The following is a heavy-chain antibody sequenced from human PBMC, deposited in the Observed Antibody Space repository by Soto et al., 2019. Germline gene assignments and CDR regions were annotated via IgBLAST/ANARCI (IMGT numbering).Heavy chain of an antibody. V-gene: IGHV4-34*01. Sequence: KTSETLSLTCAVYGGSFSGYYWSWIRQPPGKGLEWIGEINHSGSTNYNPSLKSRVTISVDTSKNQFSLKLSSVTAADTAVYYCARARRVYGMDVWGQETTVTVSS. CDR3: ARARRVYGMDV. CDR2: INHSGST. J-gene: IGHJ6*02. CDR1: GGSFSGYY.